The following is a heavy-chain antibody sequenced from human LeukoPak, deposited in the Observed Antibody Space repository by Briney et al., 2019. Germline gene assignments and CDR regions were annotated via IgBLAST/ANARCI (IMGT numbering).Heavy chain of an antibody. CDR3: ARVQQWLVYYYYGMDV. J-gene: IGHJ6*02. CDR2: ISAYNGNT. D-gene: IGHD6-19*01. CDR1: GYTFTSYG. V-gene: IGHV1-18*01. Sequence: ASVKVSCKASGYTFTSYGISWVRQAPGQGLEWMGWISAYNGNTNYAQKLQGRVTMTTDTSTSTAYMELRSLRSDDTAVYYCARVQQWLVYYYYGMDVWGQGTTVTVSS.